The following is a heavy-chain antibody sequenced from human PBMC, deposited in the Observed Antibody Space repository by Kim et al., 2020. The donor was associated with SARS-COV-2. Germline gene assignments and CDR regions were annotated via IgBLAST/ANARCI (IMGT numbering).Heavy chain of an antibody. CDR1: GYSFTDYY. CDR3: ARALAYCIGGSFYP. V-gene: IGHV1-2*02. CDR2: INPNSGGT. Sequence: ASVKVSCKASGYSFTDYYVHWVRQAPGQGLEWMGWINPNSGGTKYAQKFQGRVTMTTDTSISTAYMELSSLRSDDTAVYYCARALAYCIGGSFYPCCQG. J-gene: IGHJ5*01. D-gene: IGHD1-26*01.